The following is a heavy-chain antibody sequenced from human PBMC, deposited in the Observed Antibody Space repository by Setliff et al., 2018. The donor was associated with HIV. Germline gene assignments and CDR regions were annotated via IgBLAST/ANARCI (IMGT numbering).Heavy chain of an antibody. Sequence: PSETLSLTCAVYGGSFSGYYWNWIRQPPGKGLEWIGEINHSGSTNYNPSLKSRATISVDTSKNQFSLKLSSVTAADTAVYYCARGAIQLWLRSYYYMDVWGKGTTVTVSS. CDR1: GGSFSGYY. J-gene: IGHJ6*03. CDR2: INHSGST. CDR3: ARGAIQLWLRSYYYMDV. D-gene: IGHD5-18*01. V-gene: IGHV4-34*01.